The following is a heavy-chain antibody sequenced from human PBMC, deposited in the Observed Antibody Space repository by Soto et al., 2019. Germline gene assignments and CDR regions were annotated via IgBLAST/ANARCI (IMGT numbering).Heavy chain of an antibody. D-gene: IGHD6-19*01. CDR3: ARGLAGGFDY. J-gene: IGHJ4*02. CDR1: GFSVSSYS. Sequence: GGSLRLSCAASSGFSVSSYSMNWVRQAPGKGLEWVSFISSTSSYIYYADSVKGRFTVSRDNAKNSLYLQMNSLRAEDTAVYYCARGLAGGFDYWGQGTLVTVSS. CDR2: ISSTSSYI. V-gene: IGHV3-21*01.